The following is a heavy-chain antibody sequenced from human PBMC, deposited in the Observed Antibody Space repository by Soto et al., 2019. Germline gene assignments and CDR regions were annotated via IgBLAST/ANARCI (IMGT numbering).Heavy chain of an antibody. D-gene: IGHD2-2*01. Sequence: PGGSLRLSCAASGFTFSSYSMNWVRQAPGKGLEWVSSISSSSSYIYYADSVKGRFTISRDNAKNSLYLQMNSLRAEDTAVYYCARDSCSSTSCYWLWFDPWGQGTLVTVSS. CDR2: ISSSSSYI. CDR3: ARDSCSSTSCYWLWFDP. J-gene: IGHJ5*02. CDR1: GFTFSSYS. V-gene: IGHV3-21*01.